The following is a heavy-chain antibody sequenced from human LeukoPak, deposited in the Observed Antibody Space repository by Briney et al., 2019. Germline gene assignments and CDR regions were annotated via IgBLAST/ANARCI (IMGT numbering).Heavy chain of an antibody. Sequence: SETLSLTCAVCGGSFSGCYWSWIRQPPGKGLEWIGEINHSGSTNYNPSLKSRVTISVDTSKNQFSLKLSSVTAADTAVYYCARGPYYDFWSGYYPRFDYWGQGTLVTVSS. D-gene: IGHD3-3*01. V-gene: IGHV4-34*01. CDR1: GGSFSGCY. J-gene: IGHJ4*02. CDR2: INHSGST. CDR3: ARGPYYDFWSGYYPRFDY.